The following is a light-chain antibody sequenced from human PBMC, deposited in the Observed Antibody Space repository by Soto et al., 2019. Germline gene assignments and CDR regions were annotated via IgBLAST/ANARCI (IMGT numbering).Light chain of an antibody. J-gene: IGKJ1*01. V-gene: IGKV3-20*01. Sequence: EIVLTQSPGTLSLSPGERATLSCRASQSVSSSYLAWYQQKPGQAPRLLIYGASSRATGIPDRFSGSGSGTDFTLIISRLDPEDFAVYYCQQYGSSPWTFGQGTKVEIK. CDR2: GAS. CDR1: QSVSSSY. CDR3: QQYGSSPWT.